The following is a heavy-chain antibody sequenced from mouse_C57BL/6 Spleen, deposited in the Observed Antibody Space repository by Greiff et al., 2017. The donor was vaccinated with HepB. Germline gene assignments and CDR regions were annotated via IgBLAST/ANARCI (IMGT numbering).Heavy chain of an antibody. J-gene: IGHJ2*01. CDR2: IYPGSGST. D-gene: IGHD4-1*01. CDR3: ARRGKLTGYYFDY. CDR1: GYTFTSYW. V-gene: IGHV1-55*01. Sequence: QVQLQQSGAELARPGASVKLSCKASGYTFTSYWITWVKQRPGQGLEWIGDIYPGSGSTNYNEKFKSKATLTVDTSSSTAYMQLSSLTSEDSAVYYCARRGKLTGYYFDYWGQGTTLTVSS.